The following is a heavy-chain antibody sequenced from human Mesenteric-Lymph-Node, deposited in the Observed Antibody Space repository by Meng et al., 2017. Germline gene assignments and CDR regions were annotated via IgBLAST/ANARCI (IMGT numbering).Heavy chain of an antibody. D-gene: IGHD2-15*01. J-gene: IGHJ4*02. CDR2: FFHSGIT. CDR3: TKNGAYSLEY. Sequence: QVQLQESGPGLGKPSGTLSLTCAVSGGSISWGTWWSWVRQPPGKGLQWIGEFFHSGITNYNPSLKSRATISVDTSKNHFSLELSSVTAADTAVYYCTKNGAYSLEYWGQGALVTVSS. V-gene: IGHV4-4*02. CDR1: GGSISWGTW.